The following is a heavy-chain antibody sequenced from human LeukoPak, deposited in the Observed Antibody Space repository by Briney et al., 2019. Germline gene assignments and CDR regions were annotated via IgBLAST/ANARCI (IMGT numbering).Heavy chain of an antibody. CDR3: ARDFTVGATTFDP. CDR1: GYTFTSYY. CDR2: INPSGGST. V-gene: IGHV1-46*01. Sequence: ASVNVSCKASGYTFTSYYMHWVRQAPGQGLEWMGIINPSGGSTSYAQKFQGRVTMTRDTSTSTVYMELSSLRSEDTAVYYCARDFTVGATTFDPWGQGTLVTVSS. D-gene: IGHD1-26*01. J-gene: IGHJ5*02.